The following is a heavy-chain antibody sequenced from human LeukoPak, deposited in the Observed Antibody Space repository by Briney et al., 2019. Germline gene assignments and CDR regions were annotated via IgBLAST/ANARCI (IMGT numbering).Heavy chain of an antibody. Sequence: GASVKVSCKASGYTFTNYGITWVRQAPGQGLEWMGWISGYTGNTNYAQKFQGRVTMTRNTSISTAYMELSSLRSEDTAVYYCARENYYDSSGHYYYYYMDVWGKGTTVTVSS. V-gene: IGHV1-18*01. J-gene: IGHJ6*03. D-gene: IGHD3-22*01. CDR3: ARENYYDSSGHYYYYYMDV. CDR1: GYTFTNYG. CDR2: ISGYTGNT.